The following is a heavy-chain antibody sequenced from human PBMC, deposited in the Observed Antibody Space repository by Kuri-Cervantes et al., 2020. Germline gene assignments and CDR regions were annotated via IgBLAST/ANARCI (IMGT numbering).Heavy chain of an antibody. V-gene: IGHV4-39*07. Sequence: ESLKISCTVSGGSISSSSYYWGWIRQPPGKGLEWIGSIYYSGSTYYNPSLKSRVTISVDTSKSQFSLELTSMTAADTATYYCARARGRGFTNGGYYFDYWGQGSLVTVSS. J-gene: IGHJ4*02. D-gene: IGHD2-8*01. CDR3: ARARGRGFTNGGYYFDY. CDR2: IYYSGST. CDR1: GGSISSSSYY.